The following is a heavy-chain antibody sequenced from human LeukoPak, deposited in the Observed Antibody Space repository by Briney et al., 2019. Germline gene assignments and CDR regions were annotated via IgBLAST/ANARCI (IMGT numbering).Heavy chain of an antibody. CDR3: SRENGAFSPFGY. V-gene: IGHV4-59*12. J-gene: IGHJ4*02. CDR1: GGSISSLY. D-gene: IGHD2-8*01. CDR2: IYYTGST. Sequence: ASETLSLTCSVSGGSISSLYWSWIRQPPGKGLEWIGYIYYTGSTNYNPSLKSRVTMALDKSKNHLSLNLTSVTAADTAVYYCSRENGAFSPFGYWGQGTLVTVPS.